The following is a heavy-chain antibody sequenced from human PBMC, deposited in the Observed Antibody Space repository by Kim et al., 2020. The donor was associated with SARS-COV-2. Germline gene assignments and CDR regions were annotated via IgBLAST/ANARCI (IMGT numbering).Heavy chain of an antibody. CDR1: GYSFTSYW. J-gene: IGHJ3*02. D-gene: IGHD2-15*01. CDR2: IDPSDSYT. Sequence: GESLKISCKGSGYSFTSYWISWVRQMPGKGLEWMGRIDPSDSYTNYSPSFQGHVTISADKSISTAYLQWRSLKASDTAMYYCARHRYCSGGSCYSADDAFDIWGQGTMVTVSS. V-gene: IGHV5-10-1*01. CDR3: ARHRYCSGGSCYSADDAFDI.